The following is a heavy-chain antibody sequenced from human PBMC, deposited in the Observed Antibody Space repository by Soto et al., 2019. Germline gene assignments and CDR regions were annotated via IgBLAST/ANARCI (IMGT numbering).Heavy chain of an antibody. CDR1: GYTFTSYG. V-gene: IGHV1-18*01. D-gene: IGHD3-9*01. J-gene: IGHJ4*02. Sequence: QVQQVQSGAEVKKPGASVKVSCKASGYTFTSYGISWVRQAPGQGLEWMGWISAYNGNTNYAQKLQGRVTMTTDTSTSTAYMELRSLRSDDTAVYYCARDDPDYYDILSGYWGYWGQGTLVTVSS. CDR3: ARDDPDYYDILSGYWGY. CDR2: ISAYNGNT.